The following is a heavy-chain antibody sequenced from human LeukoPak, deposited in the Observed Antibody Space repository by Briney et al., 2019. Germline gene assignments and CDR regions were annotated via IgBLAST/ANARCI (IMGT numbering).Heavy chain of an antibody. CDR2: ISTYNGHT. CDR3: ARDDYYYDSVGYYYLDY. CDR1: GYIFISYG. V-gene: IGHV1-18*04. J-gene: IGHJ4*02. Sequence: ASVKVSCKASGYIFISYGINWVRQAPGQGLEWMGWISTYNGHTNFTQKFQDRVTLTTDTSTNTAYMELRGLRSDDTAVYYCARDDYYYDSVGYYYLDYWGQGTLATVSS. D-gene: IGHD3-22*01.